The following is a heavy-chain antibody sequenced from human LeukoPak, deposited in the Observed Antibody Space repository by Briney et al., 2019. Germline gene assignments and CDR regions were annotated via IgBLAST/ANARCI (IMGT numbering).Heavy chain of an antibody. D-gene: IGHD3-16*01. V-gene: IGHV4-30-4*08. CDR1: GGSISSGDYY. CDR3: ARGSYVTPNFDY. J-gene: IGHJ4*02. CDR2: IYYSGSP. Sequence: SETLSLTCTVSGGSISSGDYYWSWIRQPPGKGLEWIGYIYYSGSPFYNPSLKSRVTISVDTSKNQFSLKLSSVTAADTAVYYCARGSYVTPNFDYWGQGTLVTVSS.